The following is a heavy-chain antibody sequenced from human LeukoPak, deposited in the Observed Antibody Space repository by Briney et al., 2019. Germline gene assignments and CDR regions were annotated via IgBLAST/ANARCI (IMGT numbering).Heavy chain of an antibody. CDR1: GGSISSYY. CDR2: IYYSGST. D-gene: IGHD3-22*01. J-gene: IGHJ3*02. CDR3: AKWGRDYYDSSGYFGDDAFDI. Sequence: SETLSLTCTVSGGSISSYYWGWIRQPPGKGPEWIGSIYYSGSTSYNPSLKSRVTISIDTSKSQFSLKLSSVTAADTAVYYCAKWGRDYYDSSGYFGDDAFDIWGQGTMVTVSS. V-gene: IGHV4-39*01.